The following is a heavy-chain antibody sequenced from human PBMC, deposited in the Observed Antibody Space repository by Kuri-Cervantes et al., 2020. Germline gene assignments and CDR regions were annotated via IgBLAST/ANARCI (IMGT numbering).Heavy chain of an antibody. V-gene: IGHV4-61*02. J-gene: IGHJ4*02. CDR1: GGSISSGSYY. D-gene: IGHD3-22*01. Sequence: LRLSCTVSGGSISSGSYYWSWIRQPAGKGLEWIGRIYTSGSTNYNPSLKSRVTLSVDTSKNQFSLRLSSVAAADTAVYYCARVRKTYYYDSSGYSYFDYWGQGTLVTCYS. CDR3: ARVRKTYYYDSSGYSYFDY. CDR2: IYTSGST.